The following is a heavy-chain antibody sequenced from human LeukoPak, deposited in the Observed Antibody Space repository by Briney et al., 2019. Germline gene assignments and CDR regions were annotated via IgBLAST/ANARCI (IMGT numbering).Heavy chain of an antibody. D-gene: IGHD1-26*01. CDR2: ISAYNGNT. CDR3: ARGIVGATEVDY. J-gene: IGHJ4*02. V-gene: IGHV1-18*01. CDR1: GGTFSRLA. Sequence: EASVKVSCKASGGTFSRLAISWVRQAPGQGLEWMGWISAYNGNTNYAQKLQGRVTMTTDTSTSTAYMELRSLRSDDTAVYYCARGIVGATEVDYWGQGTLVTVSS.